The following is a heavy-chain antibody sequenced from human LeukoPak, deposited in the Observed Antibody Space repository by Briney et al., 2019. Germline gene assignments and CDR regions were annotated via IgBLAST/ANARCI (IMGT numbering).Heavy chain of an antibody. CDR2: MNPNSGNT. D-gene: IGHD3-22*01. Sequence: ASVKVSCKASGYTFTSYDINWVRQATGQGLEWMGWMNPNSGNTGYAQKFQGRVTMTRNTYISTAYMELSSLRSEDTAVYYCARMAYYYDSSGYHTTYYFDYWGQGTLVTVSS. J-gene: IGHJ4*02. V-gene: IGHV1-8*01. CDR1: GYTFTSYD. CDR3: ARMAYYYDSSGYHTTYYFDY.